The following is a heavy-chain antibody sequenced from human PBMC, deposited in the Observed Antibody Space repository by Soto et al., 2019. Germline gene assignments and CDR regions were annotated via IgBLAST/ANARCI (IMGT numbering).Heavy chain of an antibody. CDR3: GERGLKLIPV. J-gene: IGHJ3*01. Sequence: PSETLSLTCTVSGGSISNSDSYWVWIRQPPGKGLEWVGSIYYGGTTYYNPSLKSRVTISVDTSKNLFSLHLNSVTAADTAIFYCGERGLKLIPVWGQGTLVTVSS. CDR1: GGSISNSDSY. V-gene: IGHV4-39*02. CDR2: IYYGGTT. D-gene: IGHD2-8*01.